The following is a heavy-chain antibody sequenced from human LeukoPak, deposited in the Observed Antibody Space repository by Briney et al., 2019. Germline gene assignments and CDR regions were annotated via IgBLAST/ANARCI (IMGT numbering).Heavy chain of an antibody. V-gene: IGHV3-74*01. CDR3: ARGGSATAMAHDS. CDR2: INRDGSRT. Sequence: GGSLRLSCAASGFTFSNHWMHWVRQAPGKGLMWVSRINRDGSRTAYADSVKGRFTISRDDAKNTLYLQVNSLRAEDTAVYFCARGGSATAMAHDSWGQGTLVTVSS. D-gene: IGHD5-18*01. J-gene: IGHJ4*02. CDR1: GFTFSNHW.